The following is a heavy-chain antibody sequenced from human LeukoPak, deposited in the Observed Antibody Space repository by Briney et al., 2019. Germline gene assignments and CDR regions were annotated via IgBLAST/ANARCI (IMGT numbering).Heavy chain of an antibody. Sequence: PSETLSLTCTVSGGSISSSSYHWGWLRQPPGKGLEWVGSMYYSGSTYDNPSRKSRVTISVDTSKNQFSLKLSSVTAADTALYYCARDEGVGDIVVVPAAGYNWFDPWGQGTLVTVSS. D-gene: IGHD2-2*01. CDR2: MYYSGST. J-gene: IGHJ5*02. CDR1: GGSISSSSYH. CDR3: ARDEGVGDIVVVPAAGYNWFDP. V-gene: IGHV4-39*07.